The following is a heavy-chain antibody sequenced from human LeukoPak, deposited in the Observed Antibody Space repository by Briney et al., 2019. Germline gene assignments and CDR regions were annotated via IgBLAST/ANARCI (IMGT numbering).Heavy chain of an antibody. CDR2: IYPGDSDT. Sequence: GESLKISCEGSGYSFSNYWLGWVRQMPGKGLEWVGIIYPGDSDTRYSPSFQGQVTISADKSISTAYLQWSSLKASDTAMYYCAGVDYYDRSGYFDYWGQGTQVTVSS. J-gene: IGHJ4*02. D-gene: IGHD3-22*01. V-gene: IGHV5-51*01. CDR1: GYSFSNYW. CDR3: AGVDYYDRSGYFDY.